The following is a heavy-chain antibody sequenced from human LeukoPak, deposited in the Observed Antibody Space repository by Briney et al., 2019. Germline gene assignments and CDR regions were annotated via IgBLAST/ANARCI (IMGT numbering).Heavy chain of an antibody. CDR1: GPDFTTYW. CDR2: IHPADSET. CDR3: ARRGYSGYSPLDS. Sequence: GASLKISCRSSGPDFTTYWIAWVRQLPGQGLEWMGIIHPADSETRYSPSFQGQVIISADNSISTAYLQWSSLKASDTAMYYCARRGYSGYSPLDSWGQGTLVTVAS. J-gene: IGHJ4*02. D-gene: IGHD5-12*01. V-gene: IGHV5-51*01.